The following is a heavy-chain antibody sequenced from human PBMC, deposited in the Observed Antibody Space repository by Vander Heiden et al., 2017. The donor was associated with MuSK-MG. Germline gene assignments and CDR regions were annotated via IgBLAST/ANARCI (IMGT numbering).Heavy chain of an antibody. V-gene: IGHV3-15*01. Sequence: EVQLVESGGGLVKPGESLRLSCAASGFTFSSAWVSWVRQAPGKGLEWVGRIKSKTNGATTDYAAPVKGRFTISRDDSKSTMYLQMKRMKIEDTAVYYFSTAPCDSSGYADFWGQGTLVTVSS. CDR3: STAPCDSSGYADF. J-gene: IGHJ4*02. D-gene: IGHD3-22*01. CDR2: IKSKTNGATT. CDR1: GFTFSSAW.